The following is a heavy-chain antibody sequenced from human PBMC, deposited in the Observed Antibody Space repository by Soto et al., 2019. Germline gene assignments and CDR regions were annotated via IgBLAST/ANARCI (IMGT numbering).Heavy chain of an antibody. Sequence: GGSLRLSCAASGFTFSSYGMHWVRQAPGKGLEWVAVISYDGSNKYYADSVKGRFTISRDNAKNSLFLQMISLKDEDTAVYYCTRGTKGGSPPLWGRGTLVTVSS. D-gene: IGHD1-7*01. J-gene: IGHJ4*02. CDR1: GFTFSSYG. V-gene: IGHV3-30*03. CDR3: TRGTKGGSPPL. CDR2: ISYDGSNK.